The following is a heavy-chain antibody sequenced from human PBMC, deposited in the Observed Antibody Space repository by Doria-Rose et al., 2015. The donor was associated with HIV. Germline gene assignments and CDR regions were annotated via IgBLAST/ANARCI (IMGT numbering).Heavy chain of an antibody. D-gene: IGHD6-25*01. Sequence: QVQLQESGPGLVKPSETLSLTCTVSGGSVASGTPYWDWIRQTPGKGLEWIGTIYYSGTTYYNPSLRGRVAISLHTSKHQYSLRLIPVTAADTGVYYCAKQAVNWFDPWGQGTLVTVSS. CDR3: AKQAVNWFDP. J-gene: IGHJ5*02. CDR1: GGSVASGTPY. V-gene: IGHV4-39*01. CDR2: IYYSGTT.